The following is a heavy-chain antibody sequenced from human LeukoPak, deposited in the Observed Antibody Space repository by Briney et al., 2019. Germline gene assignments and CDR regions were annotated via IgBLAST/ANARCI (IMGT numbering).Heavy chain of an antibody. CDR1: AYTFTSYY. D-gene: IGHD4-17*01. J-gene: IGHJ4*02. CDR3: ARSGAPRNNFGDYRGDY. Sequence: ASVKVSCKASAYTFTSYYRHWVRQAPGQGLESMGIINPSGGSTTYAQKFQGRVTMTRDTSTSTVYMELSSLRSEDTAVYYCARSGAPRNNFGDYRGDYWGQGTLVTVSS. V-gene: IGHV1-46*01. CDR2: INPSGGST.